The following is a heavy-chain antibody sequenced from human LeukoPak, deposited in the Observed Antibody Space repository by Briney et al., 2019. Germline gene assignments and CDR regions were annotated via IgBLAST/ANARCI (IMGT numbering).Heavy chain of an antibody. CDR1: GLTFNNYA. J-gene: IGHJ4*02. CDR2: ISGSGDST. D-gene: IGHD6-13*01. CDR3: AKTRPLDSSSWSHGDY. Sequence: PGGSLRLSCAVSGLTFNNYAMSWVRQAPGKGLEWVSAISGSGDSTYYGDSVKGRFTISRDNSKNTLYLQMNSLRAEDTAVYYCAKTRPLDSSSWSHGDYWGQGTLVTVSS. V-gene: IGHV3-23*01.